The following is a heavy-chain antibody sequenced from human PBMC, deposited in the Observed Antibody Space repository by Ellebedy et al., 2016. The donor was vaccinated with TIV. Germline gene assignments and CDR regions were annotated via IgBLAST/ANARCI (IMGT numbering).Heavy chain of an antibody. CDR2: ISEDGSLK. CDR1: GFTLRTYV. CDR3: SREVSGSVHSGDY. D-gene: IGHD5-12*01. Sequence: GESLKISCAASGFTLRTYVMHWVRQAPGEGLQWLSSISEDGSLKWYAASVRGRCTISRDMSKNTLFLQMDSLRLEDTAVYYCSREVSGSVHSGDYWGQGTLVAVSA. V-gene: IGHV3-30*04. J-gene: IGHJ4*02.